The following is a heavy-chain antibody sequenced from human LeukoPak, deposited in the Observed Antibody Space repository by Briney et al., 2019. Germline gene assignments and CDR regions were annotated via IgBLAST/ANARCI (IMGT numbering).Heavy chain of an antibody. Sequence: GGSLRLSCAASGFTFSSYSMNWVRQAPGKGLEWVSYISSSSSTIYYADSVKGRFTISRDNAKNSLYLQMNSLRAEDTAVYYCARALLHYYGSGGGAFDIWGQGTMVTVSS. V-gene: IGHV3-48*04. CDR2: ISSSSSTI. J-gene: IGHJ3*02. CDR3: ARALLHYYGSGGGAFDI. CDR1: GFTFSSYS. D-gene: IGHD3-10*01.